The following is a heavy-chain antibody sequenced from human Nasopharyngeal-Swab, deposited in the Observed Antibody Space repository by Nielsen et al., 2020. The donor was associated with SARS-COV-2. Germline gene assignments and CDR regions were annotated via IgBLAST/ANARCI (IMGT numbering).Heavy chain of an antibody. CDR1: GGSLRSGDYY. V-gene: IGHV4-61*08. CDR3: ARSPTWIQLWYYFDY. D-gene: IGHD5-18*01. Sequence: SDTLSLTCDVFGGSLRSGDYYWSWIRQPPGKGLEWIGYIYYSGSTNYNPSLKSRVTISVDTSKNQFSLKLSSVTAADTAVYYCARSPTWIQLWYYFDYWGQGTLVTVSS. CDR2: IYYSGST. J-gene: IGHJ4*02.